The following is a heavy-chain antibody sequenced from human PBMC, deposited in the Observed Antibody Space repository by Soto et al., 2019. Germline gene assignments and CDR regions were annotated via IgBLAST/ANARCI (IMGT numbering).Heavy chain of an antibody. D-gene: IGHD3-3*01. CDR1: GGSFSGYY. CDR2: INHSGST. V-gene: IGHV4-34*01. Sequence: SETLSLTCAVYGGSFSGYYWSWIRQPPGKGLEWIGEINHSGSTNYNPSLKSRVTISVDTSKNQFSLKLSSVTAADTAVYYCARVDYDFWSGYLDFDYWGQGTLVTVSS. J-gene: IGHJ4*02. CDR3: ARVDYDFWSGYLDFDY.